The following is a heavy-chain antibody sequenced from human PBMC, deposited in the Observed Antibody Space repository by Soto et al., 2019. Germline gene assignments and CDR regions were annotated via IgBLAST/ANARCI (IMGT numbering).Heavy chain of an antibody. CDR1: GGTFSSYA. V-gene: IGHV1-69*13. CDR2: IIPIFGTA. J-gene: IGHJ6*02. Sequence: ASVKVSCKASGGTFSSYAISWVRQAPGQGLEWMGGIIPIFGTANYAQKFQGRVTITADESTSTAYMELSGLRSEDTAVYYCARDFGDYYYYGMDVWGQGTTVTVSS. CDR3: ARDFGDYYYYGMDV. D-gene: IGHD3-16*01.